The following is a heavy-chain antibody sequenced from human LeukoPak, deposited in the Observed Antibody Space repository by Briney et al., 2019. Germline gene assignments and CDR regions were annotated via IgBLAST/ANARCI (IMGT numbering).Heavy chain of an antibody. CDR2: IYTTGTT. V-gene: IGHV4-4*07. Sequence: SETMSLTCPLYTRFIRAYYGSWIRQPAEKVTECMGPIYTTGTTNYPPSLKSRVNMSLDTSKNQFSVKLSSVTAADTAVYYCARGVGTTNFDYWGQGTLVTVSS. CDR1: TRFIRAYY. J-gene: IGHJ4*02. D-gene: IGHD1-26*01. CDR3: ARGVGTTNFDY.